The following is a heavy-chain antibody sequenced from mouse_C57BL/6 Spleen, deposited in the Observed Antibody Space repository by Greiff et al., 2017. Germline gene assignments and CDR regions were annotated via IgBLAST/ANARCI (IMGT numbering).Heavy chain of an antibody. D-gene: IGHD2-3*01. J-gene: IGHJ4*01. Sequence: VQLKESGPELVKPGASVKISCKASGYSFTDYNMNWVKQSNGKSLEWIGVINPNYGTTSYNQKFKGKATLTVYQSSSTAYMQLNSLTSDDSAVYYCARSVRDGYYVYAMDYWGQGTSVTVSS. CDR2: INPNYGTT. V-gene: IGHV1-39*01. CDR3: ARSVRDGYYVYAMDY. CDR1: GYSFTDYN.